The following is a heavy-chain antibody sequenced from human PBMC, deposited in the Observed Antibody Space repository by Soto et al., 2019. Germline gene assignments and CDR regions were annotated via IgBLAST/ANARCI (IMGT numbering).Heavy chain of an antibody. Sequence: QVHLVQSGAEVKKPGASVKVSCNGSGYGFTTYGITWVRQAPGQGLEWMAWISAHNGNTNYAQKLQGRVTVTRDTSTSTAYMERRSLRSDDTAVYYCARGRYGDYWGQGALVTVSS. V-gene: IGHV1-18*01. J-gene: IGHJ4*02. CDR2: ISAHNGNT. D-gene: IGHD1-1*01. CDR1: GYGFTTYG. CDR3: ARGRYGDY.